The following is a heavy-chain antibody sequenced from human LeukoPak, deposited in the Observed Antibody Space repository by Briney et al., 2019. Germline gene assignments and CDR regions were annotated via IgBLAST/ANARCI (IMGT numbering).Heavy chain of an antibody. J-gene: IGHJ4*02. CDR2: INPNSGGT. CDR3: ARDGDGYSLDY. V-gene: IGHV1-2*02. Sequence: GASVKVSCKASGYTFTGYYMHWVRQAPGQGLEWMGWINPNSGGTNYVQKFQGRVTMTRDTSISTAYMELSRLRSDDTAVYYCARDGDGYSLDYWGQGTLVTVSS. D-gene: IGHD5-24*01. CDR1: GYTFTGYY.